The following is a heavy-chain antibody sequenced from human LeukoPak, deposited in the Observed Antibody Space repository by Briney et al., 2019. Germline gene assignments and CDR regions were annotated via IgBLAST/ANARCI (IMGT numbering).Heavy chain of an antibody. J-gene: IGHJ4*02. D-gene: IGHD5-24*01. Sequence: GGSLRLSCAASGITLSDFWFSWVRQAPGKGLEWVARIKAKIHGETIDYAAPVRGRFIISRDDSRNTVYLQMSSLKFEDTAMYYCTRRSTIWGRGTRVTVSS. CDR2: IKAKIHGETI. CDR1: GITLSDFW. CDR3: TRRSTI. V-gene: IGHV3-15*01.